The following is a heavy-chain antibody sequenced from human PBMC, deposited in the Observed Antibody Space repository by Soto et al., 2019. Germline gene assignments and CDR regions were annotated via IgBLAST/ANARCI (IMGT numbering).Heavy chain of an antibody. CDR1: GCA. J-gene: IGHJ5*01. Sequence: GCARNRIKQNPVQGLQLIGQINHSGSANYNPSLKSRVTISVHTSNSQFSLELSSVTAADTAVYYCARGFITESQYAGGWYSW. D-gene: IGHD3-22*01. CDR3: ARGFITESQYAGGWYS. CDR2: INHSGSA. V-gene: IGHV4-34*01.